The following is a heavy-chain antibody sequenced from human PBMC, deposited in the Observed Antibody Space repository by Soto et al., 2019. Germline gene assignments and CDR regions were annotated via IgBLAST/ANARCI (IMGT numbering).Heavy chain of an antibody. CDR1: GGSISSGGYY. D-gene: IGHD2-2*01. Sequence: SETLSLTCTVSGGSISSGGYYWSWIRQHPGKGLEWIGYIYYSGSTYYNPSLKSRVTISVDTSKNQFSLKLSSVTAADTAVYYCARTTTPRSSKHYYGMDVWGQGTTVTVSS. V-gene: IGHV4-31*03. J-gene: IGHJ6*02. CDR2: IYYSGST. CDR3: ARTTTPRSSKHYYGMDV.